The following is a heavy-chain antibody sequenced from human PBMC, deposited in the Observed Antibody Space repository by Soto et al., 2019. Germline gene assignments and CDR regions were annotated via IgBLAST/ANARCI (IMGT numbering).Heavy chain of an antibody. V-gene: IGHV3-30*18. D-gene: IGHD2-21*02. CDR1: GFTFSSYG. CDR3: AKGECGGDCYSFDAFDI. J-gene: IGHJ3*02. CDR2: ISYDGSNK. Sequence: QVQLVESGGGVVQPGRSLRLSCAASGFTFSSYGMLWVRQAPGKGLEWVAVISYDGSNKYYADSVKGRFTISRDNSKNTLYLQVHSLIAEDTAVYYCAKGECGGDCYSFDAFDIWGQGTMVTVSS.